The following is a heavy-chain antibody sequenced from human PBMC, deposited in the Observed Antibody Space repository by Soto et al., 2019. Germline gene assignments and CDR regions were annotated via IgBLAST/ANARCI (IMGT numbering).Heavy chain of an antibody. CDR3: ARGGDVNYYHGMDV. J-gene: IGHJ6*02. Sequence: QVQLVQSGGEVKKPGASVKLSCTASGYTFTSYGISWVRQDPGQGLEWMRWISAYNGKTNYAQNVQGRVTMTTDTSTRTAYMDLRSLRSDDTAVYYCARGGDVNYYHGMDVWGQGTTVTVSS. CDR2: ISAYNGKT. CDR1: GYTFTSYG. D-gene: IGHD5-12*01. V-gene: IGHV1-18*01.